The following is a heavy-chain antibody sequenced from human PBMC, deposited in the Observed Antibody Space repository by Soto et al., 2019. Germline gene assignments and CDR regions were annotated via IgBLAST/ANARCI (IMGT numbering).Heavy chain of an antibody. J-gene: IGHJ4*02. V-gene: IGHV4-59*08. CDR3: ARLGRTTVFVDY. D-gene: IGHD4-17*01. Sequence: TSETLALTCTVSGGSIKSYYWSWIRQPPGKGLEWIGYIYYSGSTNYNPSLKSRVTISVDTSKNQFSLKLSSVTAADTAVYYCARLGRTTVFVDYWGQGTLVTVSS. CDR2: IYYSGST. CDR1: GGSIKSYY.